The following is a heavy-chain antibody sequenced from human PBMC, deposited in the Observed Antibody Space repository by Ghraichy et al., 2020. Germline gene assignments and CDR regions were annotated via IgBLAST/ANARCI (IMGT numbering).Heavy chain of an antibody. CDR3: AREKQPGGAAAGTGY. CDR1: GFTFSSYW. D-gene: IGHD6-13*01. J-gene: IGHJ4*02. CDR2: IKQDGGEK. V-gene: IGHV3-7*01. Sequence: GGSLRLSCEASGFTFSSYWMNWVRQAPGKGLEWVANIKQDGGEKHYVDSVNGRFTISRDNAKNSLYLPMTSLRVEDTAVYYCAREKQPGGAAAGTGYWGQGTLVTVSS.